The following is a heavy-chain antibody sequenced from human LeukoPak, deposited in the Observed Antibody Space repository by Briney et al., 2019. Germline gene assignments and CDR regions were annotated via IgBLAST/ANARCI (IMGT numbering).Heavy chain of an antibody. CDR2: IYWNDEK. D-gene: IGHD4-17*01. CDR1: GFSLSSSGVG. Sequence: SGPTLVKPTQTLTLTCTFSGFSLSSSGVGVGWIRQPPGKALEWLALIYWNDEKRYSPSLRSRLTITKDTSKNQVVLTMTNMDPVDTATYYCAKFSTVTLPFDYWGQGTLVTVSS. V-gene: IGHV2-5*01. J-gene: IGHJ4*02. CDR3: AKFSTVTLPFDY.